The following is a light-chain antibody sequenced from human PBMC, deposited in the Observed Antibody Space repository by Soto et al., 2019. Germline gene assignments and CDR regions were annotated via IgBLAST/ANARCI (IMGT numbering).Light chain of an antibody. CDR2: GAS. J-gene: IGKJ1*01. V-gene: IGKV3-15*01. Sequence: EIVMTQSPATLSVSPGERATLSCRASQSVSSNLAWYQQKPGQAPRLLIYGASTRATGIPARFSGSGSGTEFTLTISSLQSEYFAVYYCQQNNNWPPETFGQGTKVEIK. CDR1: QSVSSN. CDR3: QQNNNWPPET.